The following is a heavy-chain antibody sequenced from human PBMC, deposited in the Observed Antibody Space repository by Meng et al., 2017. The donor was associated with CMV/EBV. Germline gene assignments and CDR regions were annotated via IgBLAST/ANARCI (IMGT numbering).Heavy chain of an antibody. CDR3: AKDLRFRDFWSGYPYFDY. CDR2: ISGSGGST. J-gene: IGHJ4*02. Sequence: FTFSSYAMSWVRQAPGKGLEWVSAISGSGGSTYYADSVQGRFTISRDNSKNTLYLQMNSLRAEDTAVYYCAKDLRFRDFWSGYPYFDYWGQGTLVTVSS. CDR1: FTFSSYA. V-gene: IGHV3-23*01. D-gene: IGHD3-3*01.